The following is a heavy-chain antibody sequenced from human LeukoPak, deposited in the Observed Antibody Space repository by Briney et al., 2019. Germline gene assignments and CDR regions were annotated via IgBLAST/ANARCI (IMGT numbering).Heavy chain of an antibody. CDR1: GFTFTTYA. CDR3: AKGPNFWLTPIAFAI. Sequence: PGGSLRLSCAASGFTFTTYAMSWARQAPGKGLEWVSGTTGSGGSTYYADSVKGRFTISRDNSKNTLSLQMNSLRAEDTAVYYCAKGPNFWLTPIAFAIWGQGTMVTVSS. D-gene: IGHD3-3*01. J-gene: IGHJ3*02. CDR2: TTGSGGST. V-gene: IGHV3-23*01.